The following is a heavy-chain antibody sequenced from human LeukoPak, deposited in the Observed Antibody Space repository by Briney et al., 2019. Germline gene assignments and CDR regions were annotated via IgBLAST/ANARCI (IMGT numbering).Heavy chain of an antibody. CDR3: AKEFAHTAMVDY. CDR2: ISASGGST. D-gene: IGHD5-18*01. V-gene: IGHV3-23*01. CDR1: GFTFSSYA. Sequence: GGSLRLSCAASGFTFSSYAMNWVRQAPGEGLEWVSAISASGGSTYYADSVKGRFTISRDNSKSTLYLQMNSLGAEDTAVYYCAKEFAHTAMVDYWGQGTLVTVSS. J-gene: IGHJ4*02.